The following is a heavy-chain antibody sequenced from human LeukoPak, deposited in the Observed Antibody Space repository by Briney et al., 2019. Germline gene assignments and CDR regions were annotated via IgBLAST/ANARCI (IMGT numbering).Heavy chain of an antibody. CDR2: ISSDGNDK. D-gene: IGHD5-12*01. Sequence: GGALRLSCAACGVTLSSYGMHWVRQAPGKGLEWVALISSDGNDKLYGDSVTSPFTISRDNSKSTLYLQMNSLRAEHTAVYYCTTKVIRGNSGDDYDDWGQGTLVTVSS. CDR1: GVTLSSYG. J-gene: IGHJ4*02. CDR3: TTKVIRGNSGDDYDD. V-gene: IGHV3-30*03.